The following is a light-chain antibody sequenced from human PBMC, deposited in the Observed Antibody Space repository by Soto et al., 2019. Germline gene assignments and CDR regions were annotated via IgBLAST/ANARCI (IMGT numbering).Light chain of an antibody. V-gene: IGKV3-11*01. CDR2: YMS. CDR1: QYVGTR. Sequence: EIVLTQSPATLSSSPGETATLSCRASQYVGTRLAWYQHKPGQAPRLLIYYMSKRATGIPARFSGSGSGTDFTLTISSLAPEDFAVYFCRQRSDWPFTFGPGAKVDIK. CDR3: RQRSDWPFT. J-gene: IGKJ3*01.